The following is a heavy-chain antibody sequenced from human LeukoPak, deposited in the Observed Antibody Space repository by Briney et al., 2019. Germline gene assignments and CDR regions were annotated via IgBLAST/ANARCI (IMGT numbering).Heavy chain of an antibody. J-gene: IGHJ4*02. D-gene: IGHD3-22*01. CDR2: ISAYNGNT. Sequence: GASVKVSCKASGYTFSSYGISWVRQAPGQGLEWMGWISAYNGNTNYAQKFQGRVTMNTDTSTSTEYMELSSLRSDDTAVYYCASDYYDSSGYYRGGDYFDYWGQGTLVTVPS. V-gene: IGHV1-18*01. CDR1: GYTFSSYG. CDR3: ASDYYDSSGYYRGGDYFDY.